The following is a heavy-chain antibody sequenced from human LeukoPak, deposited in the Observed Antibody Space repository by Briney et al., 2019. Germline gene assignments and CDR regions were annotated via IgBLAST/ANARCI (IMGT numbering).Heavy chain of an antibody. V-gene: IGHV1-8*03. CDR1: GYTFTSYD. D-gene: IGHD2-15*01. CDR2: MNPISGNT. CDR3: ARGRSGRGAFDI. Sequence: ASVKVSCKASGYTFTSYDINWVRQATGQGLEWMGWMNPISGNTGYAQKFQGRVTITRNTSISTAYMELSSLRSEDTAVYYCARGRSGRGAFDIWGQGTMVTVSS. J-gene: IGHJ3*02.